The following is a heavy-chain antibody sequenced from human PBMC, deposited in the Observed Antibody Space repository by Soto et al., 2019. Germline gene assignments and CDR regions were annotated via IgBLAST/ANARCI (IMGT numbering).Heavy chain of an antibody. CDR3: AVFRSSWFGEGRLGS. Sequence: GETLKIPCEGSGNSLTTHWINWVRQMPCKRPERLGRIDSSQSYTNYGPSLQGHVTISADKSTSKAYLQWNSLEASDTAIYYCAVFRSSWFGEGRLGSWGPGTLVTVSS. D-gene: IGHD6-13*01. V-gene: IGHV5-10-1*01. CDR2: IDSSQSYT. CDR1: GNSLTTHW. J-gene: IGHJ5*02.